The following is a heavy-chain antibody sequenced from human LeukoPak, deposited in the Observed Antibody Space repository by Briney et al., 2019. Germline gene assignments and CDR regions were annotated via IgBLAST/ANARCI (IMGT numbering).Heavy chain of an antibody. J-gene: IGHJ4*02. D-gene: IGHD3-3*01. V-gene: IGHV4-39*01. Sequence: PWETLSLTCTVSGGSISSSSYYWGWIRQPPGKGLEWIGTIYYSESTYNNPSLQSRVTISVDTSKNQFSLKLGSVTAADTAVYYCARHEYDFWSGYKYWGQGTLVTVSS. CDR1: GGSISSSSYY. CDR3: ARHEYDFWSGYKY. CDR2: IYYSEST.